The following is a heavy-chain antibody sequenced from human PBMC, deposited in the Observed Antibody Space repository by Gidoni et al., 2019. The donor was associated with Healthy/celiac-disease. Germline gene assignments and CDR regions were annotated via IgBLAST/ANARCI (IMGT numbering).Heavy chain of an antibody. CDR3: ARWTLRYCSGDSCYGPGRYSDL. CDR2: INHSGSA. CDR1: GGSFRGYY. V-gene: IGHV4-34*01. D-gene: IGHD2-15*01. J-gene: IGHJ2*01. Sequence: QLQLQQWGAGLLKPSESLSLTCAVYGGSFRGYYWCWIRQPPGKGLEWIGEINHSGSANFNPSLKSRVTISVDTSKNQFSLKLSSVTAADTAVYYCARWTLRYCSGDSCYGPGRYSDLWGRGTLVTVSS.